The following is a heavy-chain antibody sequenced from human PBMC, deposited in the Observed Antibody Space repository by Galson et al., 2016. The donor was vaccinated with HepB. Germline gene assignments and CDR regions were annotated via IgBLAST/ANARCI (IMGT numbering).Heavy chain of an antibody. D-gene: IGHD1-26*01. CDR2: IYGGVST. CDR1: GFIVSGNY. V-gene: IGHV3-53*01. J-gene: IGHJ4*02. CDR3: ASHGGSPSGILGPTEGLDY. Sequence: SLRLSCAASGFIVSGNYTTWVRQAPGKGLEWVSVIYGGVSTYYADSVKGRFIISRDNSKNTLYLQMNNVRVDDPAVYFCASHGGSPSGILGPTEGLDYWGLGTLVTVSS.